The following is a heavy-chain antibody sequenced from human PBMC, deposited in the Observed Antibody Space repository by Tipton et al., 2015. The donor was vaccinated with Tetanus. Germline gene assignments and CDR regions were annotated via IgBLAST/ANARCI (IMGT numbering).Heavy chain of an antibody. CDR2: ISGSRLTP. D-gene: IGHD3-16*01. CDR1: GFTFSRSW. CDR3: AKEALGVLNL. Sequence: SLRLSCAASGFTFSRSWMTWVRQTPGNGLEWVAAISGSRLTPYYADSVKGRFTISRDNSKNTLSLQLNSLRADDTAIYYCAKEALGVLNLWGNGTTVIVSS. J-gene: IGHJ6*03. V-gene: IGHV3-23*01.